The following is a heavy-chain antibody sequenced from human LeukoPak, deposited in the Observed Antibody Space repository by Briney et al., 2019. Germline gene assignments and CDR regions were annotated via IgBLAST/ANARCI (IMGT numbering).Heavy chain of an antibody. CDR1: GFTFSSYW. CDR3: ARIGSRDGYTVDY. CDR2: IKQDGSAK. V-gene: IGHV3-7*01. D-gene: IGHD5-24*01. J-gene: IGHJ4*02. Sequence: GSLRLSCAASGFTFSSYWMSWVRQAPGKGLEWVANIKQDGSAKYYMDSVKGRFTISRDNTKNSLYLQMNSLRAEDTAVYYCARIGSRDGYTVDYWGQGTLVIVSS.